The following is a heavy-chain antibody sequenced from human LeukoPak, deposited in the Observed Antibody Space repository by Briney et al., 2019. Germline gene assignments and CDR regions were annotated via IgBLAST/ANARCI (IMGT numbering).Heavy chain of an antibody. CDR3: VRATRVADY. D-gene: IGHD3-3*01. Sequence: GGSLRLSCEASGFSFTNTWMSWVRQAPGKGLEWVSYISRSGSTKYYADSVRGRFTTSRDNAQNSLYLQMNSLTAEDTAVYYCVRATRVADYWGQGTLVTVSS. CDR1: GFSFTNTW. CDR2: ISRSGSTK. V-gene: IGHV3-11*04. J-gene: IGHJ4*02.